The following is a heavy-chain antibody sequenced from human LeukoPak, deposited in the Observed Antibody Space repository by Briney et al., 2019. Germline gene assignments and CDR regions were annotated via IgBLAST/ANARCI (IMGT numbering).Heavy chain of an antibody. J-gene: IGHJ6*03. V-gene: IGHV3-73*01. CDR1: GFTFSASA. CDR3: TTDRSPGSVIWFGEFHHMDV. CDR2: IRSKANSYAT. Sequence: WGSLRLSCAASGFTFSASAMHWVRQASGKGLEWVGRIRSKANSYATAYAVSVNGRFTISRDDSKSTAYLQMNTLKTEDTAVYYCTTDRSPGSVIWFGEFHHMDVWGKGTTVTISS. D-gene: IGHD3-10*01.